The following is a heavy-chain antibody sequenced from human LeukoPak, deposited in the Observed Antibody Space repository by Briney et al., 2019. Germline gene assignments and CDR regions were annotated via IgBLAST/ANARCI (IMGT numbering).Heavy chain of an antibody. Sequence: SETLSLTCAVYGGSFSGYYWSWIRQPPGKGLEWIGEINHSGSTNYSPSLKSRVTVSVDTSKNQFSPKLSSVTAADTAVYYCARSGVSQLWACFDYWGQGTLVTVSS. D-gene: IGHD5-18*01. CDR1: GGSFSGYY. J-gene: IGHJ4*02. V-gene: IGHV4-34*01. CDR3: ARSGVSQLWACFDY. CDR2: INHSGST.